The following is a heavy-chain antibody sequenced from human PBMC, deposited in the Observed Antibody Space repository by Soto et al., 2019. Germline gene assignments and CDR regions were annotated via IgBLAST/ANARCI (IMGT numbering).Heavy chain of an antibody. CDR3: AKSNPYYYDSSGYYQYYFDY. V-gene: IGHV3-23*01. D-gene: IGHD3-22*01. CDR1: GFTFSSYA. J-gene: IGHJ4*02. CDR2: ISGSGGST. Sequence: VQLLESGGGLVQPGGSLRLSCADSGFTFSSYAMSWVRQAPGKGLEWVSDISGSGGSTYYADSVKGRFTISRDNSKNTLYLQMNSLRAEDTAVYYCAKSNPYYYDSSGYYQYYFDYWGQGTLVTVSS.